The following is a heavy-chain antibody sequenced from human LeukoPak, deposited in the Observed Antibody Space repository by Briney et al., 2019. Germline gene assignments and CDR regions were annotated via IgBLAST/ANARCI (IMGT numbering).Heavy chain of an antibody. CDR2: ISASGGAT. CDR3: AKGNYGEKIDY. V-gene: IGHV3-23*01. D-gene: IGHD4-17*01. CDR1: GFSFTTHA. Sequence: GGSLRLSCVASGFSFTTHAMGWVRQAPGKGLEWVSGISASGGATYYADSVKGRFTISRDNSKNTLYLQMNSLKAEDAALYYCAKGNYGEKIDYWGPGTLVTVSS. J-gene: IGHJ4*02.